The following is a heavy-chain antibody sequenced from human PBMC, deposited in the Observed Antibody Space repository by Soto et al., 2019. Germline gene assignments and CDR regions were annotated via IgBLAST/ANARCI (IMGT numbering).Heavy chain of an antibody. CDR3: AKDRRAGGNYGFYSDF. V-gene: IGHV3-23*01. Sequence: EVQLLESGGGLVQPGGSLRLSCADSGLTFSGYGMTWVRQAPGKGLEWVSFSSATGAGTYYADSVKGRFTISRDNSKNTLYLQMTSLRADDTAVYYCAKDRRAGGNYGFYSDFWGQGALVIVSS. J-gene: IGHJ4*02. CDR1: GLTFSGYG. CDR2: SSATGAGT. D-gene: IGHD1-7*01.